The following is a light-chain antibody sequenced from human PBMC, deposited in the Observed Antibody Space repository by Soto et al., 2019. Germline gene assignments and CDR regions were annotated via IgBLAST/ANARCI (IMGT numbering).Light chain of an antibody. Sequence: QSVLTQPPSVSAAPGQKVTISCSGSSSNIGNNYVSWYQQLPGTAPKLLIYENNKRPSGIPDRFSGSKSGTSATLGITGLQTGDEADYYCGTWDSSLSACYVFGPGTKLTVL. CDR2: ENN. V-gene: IGLV1-51*02. CDR3: GTWDSSLSACYV. J-gene: IGLJ1*01. CDR1: SSNIGNNY.